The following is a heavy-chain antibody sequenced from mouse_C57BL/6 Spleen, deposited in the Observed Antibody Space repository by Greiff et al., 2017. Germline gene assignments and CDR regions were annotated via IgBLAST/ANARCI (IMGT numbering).Heavy chain of an antibody. CDR1: YFAFMASA. J-gene: IGHJ3*01. V-gene: IGHV1-49*01. CDR3: ARGDSSGRFAY. Sequence: LQQSGAELVRPGSSVKLSCKDSYFAFMASAMHWVKQRPGHGLEWIGSFTMYSDATEYSENFKGKATLTANTSSSTAYMERSSLTSEDSAVYYCARGDSSGRFAYWGQGTLVTVSA. D-gene: IGHD3-2*02. CDR2: FTMYSDAT.